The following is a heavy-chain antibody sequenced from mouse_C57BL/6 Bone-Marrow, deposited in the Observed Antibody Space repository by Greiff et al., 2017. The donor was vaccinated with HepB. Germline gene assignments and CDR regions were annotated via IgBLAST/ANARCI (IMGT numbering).Heavy chain of an antibody. Sequence: VQLQQSGAELVKPGASVKISCKASGYAFSSYWMNWVKQRPGKGLEWIGQIYPGDGDTNYNGKFKGKATLTADKSSSTAYVQLSSLTSEDSAVYFGARLTTVVAHYYAMDYWGQGTSVTVSS. V-gene: IGHV1-80*01. CDR2: IYPGDGDT. J-gene: IGHJ4*01. D-gene: IGHD1-1*01. CDR1: GYAFSSYW. CDR3: ARLTTVVAHYYAMDY.